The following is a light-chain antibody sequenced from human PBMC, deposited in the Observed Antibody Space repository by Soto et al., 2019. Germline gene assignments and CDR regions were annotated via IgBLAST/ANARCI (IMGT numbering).Light chain of an antibody. V-gene: IGKV3D-20*02. CDR1: HSVINSY. J-gene: IGKJ5*01. CDR2: GQX. CDR3: QQRSKWPTST. Sequence: IVLTQSPGTLSVSPGERATLFXRASHSVINSYVAWYQQQPXXSTRIXXXGQXSRATGIPERFIGSGSGKDFTLTISRLEPEYFSVYYCQQRSKWPTSTFGQGTRLDIK.